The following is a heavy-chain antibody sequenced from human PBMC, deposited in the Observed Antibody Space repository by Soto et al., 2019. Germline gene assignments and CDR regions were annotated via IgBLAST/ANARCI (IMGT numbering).Heavy chain of an antibody. Sequence: XXSLKICWKGSGYSFTSYWIDWVRQMPGKGLEWMGIIYPGDSDTRYSPSFQGQVTISADKSISTAYLQWSSLKASDTAMYYCARYHYDFWSGYYGWFDPWGQGTLVTVSS. CDR1: GYSFTSYW. V-gene: IGHV5-51*01. CDR2: IYPGDSDT. D-gene: IGHD3-3*01. J-gene: IGHJ5*02. CDR3: ARYHYDFWSGYYGWFDP.